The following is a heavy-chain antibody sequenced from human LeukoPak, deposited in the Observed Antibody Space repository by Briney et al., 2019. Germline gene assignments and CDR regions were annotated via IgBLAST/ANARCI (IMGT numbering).Heavy chain of an antibody. J-gene: IGHJ6*03. CDR1: GGSFSGYY. V-gene: IGHV4-34*01. CDR3: ARGSHDYDFWSGYYAHYMDV. D-gene: IGHD3-3*01. CDR2: INHSGST. Sequence: PSETLSLTCAVYGGSFSGYYWSWIRQPPGKGLEWIGEINHSGSTNYNPSLKSRVTISVDTSKNQFSLKLSSVTAADTAVYCCARGSHDYDFWSGYYAHYMDVWGKGTTVTVSS.